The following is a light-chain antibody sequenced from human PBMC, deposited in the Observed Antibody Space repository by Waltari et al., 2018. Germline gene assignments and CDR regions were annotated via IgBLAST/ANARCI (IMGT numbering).Light chain of an antibody. V-gene: IGLV1-40*01. CDR2: ANN. J-gene: IGLJ1*01. CDR1: PSNIGAGYD. CDR3: QSYDNSQSGPYV. Sequence: QAMLTQPPSVSGAPGQSIIISCPGGPSNIGAGYDVHWYRQPPGTAPQLLVYANNNRPSGVPGRFSASKSGSSASLTITGLQTEDESDYYCQSYDNSQSGPYVFGTGTRVTVL.